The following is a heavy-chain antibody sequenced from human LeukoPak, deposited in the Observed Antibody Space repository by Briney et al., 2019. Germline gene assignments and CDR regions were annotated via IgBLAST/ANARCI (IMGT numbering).Heavy chain of an antibody. D-gene: IGHD6-13*01. CDR1: GYSFADYY. CDR3: ARVPPAAGSSAWFDP. CDR2: IKPNSGGT. Sequence: ASVKVSCKASGYSFADYYMHWVRQAPGQGLEWMGWIKPNSGGTRSAQKFQGRVTMTRDTSLSTAYMELSSLRYDDTAVYYCARVPPAAGSSAWFDPWGQGTLVTVSP. J-gene: IGHJ5*02. V-gene: IGHV1-2*02.